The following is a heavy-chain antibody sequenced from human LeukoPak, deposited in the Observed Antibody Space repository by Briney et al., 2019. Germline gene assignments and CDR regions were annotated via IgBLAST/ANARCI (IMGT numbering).Heavy chain of an antibody. CDR3: AKGYGMDV. Sequence: GGYLRLSCAASGFTFRNYAMNWVRQAPGKGLEWVAFIRSDGDSSYHADSVKGRFTISRDNSKNTLSLQMSSLRADDTGVYYCAKGYGMDVWGQGTTVTVSS. CDR2: IRSDGDSS. V-gene: IGHV3-23*01. CDR1: GFTFRNYA. J-gene: IGHJ6*02.